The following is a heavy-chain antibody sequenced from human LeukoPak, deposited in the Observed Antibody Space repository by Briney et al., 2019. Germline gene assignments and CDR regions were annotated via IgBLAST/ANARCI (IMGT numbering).Heavy chain of an antibody. V-gene: IGHV4-39*02. CDR2: IYYSGST. D-gene: IGHD1-26*01. J-gene: IGHJ5*02. Sequence: SETLSLTCSVSGGSISSSGYYWGWIRQPPGKGLEWIGSIYYSGSTYYNPSLKSRVTIFADTSKNQFSLKLSSVTAADMAVYYCAKEEQWDLRPSWFDPWGQGTQVTVSS. CDR3: AKEEQWDLRPSWFDP. CDR1: GGSISSSGYY.